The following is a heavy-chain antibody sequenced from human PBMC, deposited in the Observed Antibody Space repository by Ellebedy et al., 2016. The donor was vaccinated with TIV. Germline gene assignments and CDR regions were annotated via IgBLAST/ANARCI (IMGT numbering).Heavy chain of an antibody. CDR1: GYTFASYN. D-gene: IGHD6-13*01. V-gene: IGHV1-46*01. CDR3: ARGVAAAPGKDWFNP. Sequence: ASVKVSXKASGYTFASYNIHWVRQAPGQGLVWMGKINPSSSLKRYAKKFQGRVTMTRDTSTSTVYMELSSLRSEDTAVYYCARGVAAAPGKDWFNPWGQGTPVTVSS. CDR2: INPSSSLK. J-gene: IGHJ5*02.